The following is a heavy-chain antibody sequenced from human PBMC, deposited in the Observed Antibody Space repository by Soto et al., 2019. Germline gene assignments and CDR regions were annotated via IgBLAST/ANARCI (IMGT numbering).Heavy chain of an antibody. Sequence: QVHLVQSGAEVKKPGASVKVSCQASGYAFTTYGITWVRQAPGQGLEWMGWISAHNGNTNYAQKLQGRVTVTRDTSTSTAYMELRGLRADDTAGYYCARGRYGDYWGQGALVTVSS. CDR2: ISAHNGNT. V-gene: IGHV1-18*01. CDR3: ARGRYGDY. D-gene: IGHD1-1*01. J-gene: IGHJ4*02. CDR1: GYAFTTYG.